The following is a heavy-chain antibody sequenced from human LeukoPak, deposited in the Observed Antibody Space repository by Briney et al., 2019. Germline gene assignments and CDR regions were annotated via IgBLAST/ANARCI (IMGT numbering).Heavy chain of an antibody. CDR1: GFTFSSYA. CDR2: ISSSGGST. CDR3: VKGGSPSYFDH. Sequence: GGSLRLSCAASGFTFSSYARRWVRQAPGRGLEWVSTISSSGGSTYYADSEKGRFTVSRDNSKNTLYLQMNSRRAEDTAIYYCVKGGSPSYFDHWGQGTLVTVSS. V-gene: IGHV3-23*01. D-gene: IGHD3-10*01. J-gene: IGHJ4*02.